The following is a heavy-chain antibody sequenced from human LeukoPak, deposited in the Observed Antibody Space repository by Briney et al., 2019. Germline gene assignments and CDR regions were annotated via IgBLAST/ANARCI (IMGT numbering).Heavy chain of an antibody. V-gene: IGHV3-30*18. J-gene: IGHJ4*02. D-gene: IGHD3-22*01. CDR3: AKDSSADDSSGYSYYFDY. CDR2: ISFDATNK. Sequence: GGSLRLSCAASGFTFSSYVMHWVRQAPGKRLEWVAVISFDATNKYYADSVKSRFTISRDNSKNTLYLQMNSLRAEDTAVYYCAKDSSADDSSGYSYYFDYWGQGTLVTVSS. CDR1: GFTFSSYV.